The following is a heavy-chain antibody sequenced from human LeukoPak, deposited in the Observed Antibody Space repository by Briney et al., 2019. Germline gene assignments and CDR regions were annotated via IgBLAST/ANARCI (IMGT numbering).Heavy chain of an antibody. V-gene: IGHV7-4-1*01. Sequence: GASVKVSCRASGYTFTSYARNWLGQAPGQGLEWRGWINPNTGNPTYAQAFTGRFVFSLDTSVSTAYLQIGSLNTEDTAVYYCAIDQPVAGVSNFDSWGQGTLVTVSS. CDR1: GYTFTSYA. CDR2: INPNTGNP. J-gene: IGHJ4*02. CDR3: AIDQPVAGVSNFDS. D-gene: IGHD6-19*01.